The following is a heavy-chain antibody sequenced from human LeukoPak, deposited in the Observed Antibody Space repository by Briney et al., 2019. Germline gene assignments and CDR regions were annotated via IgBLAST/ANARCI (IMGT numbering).Heavy chain of an antibody. CDR2: IHHNGST. CDR1: GGSFSGYY. CDR3: ARGSKGSSWSYYYYYMDV. D-gene: IGHD6-13*01. J-gene: IGHJ6*03. Sequence: SETLSLTCAVCGGSFSGYYWSWLRQPRGKGLEWIGEIHHNGSTNYNPSLNSRVTISVDTSKNQFSLKLSAVTAADTAVYYCARGSKGSSWSYYYYYMDVWGKGTTVTVSS. V-gene: IGHV4-34*01.